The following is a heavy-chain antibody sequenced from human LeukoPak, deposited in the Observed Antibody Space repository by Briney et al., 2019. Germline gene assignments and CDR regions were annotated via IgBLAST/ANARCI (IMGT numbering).Heavy chain of an antibody. CDR3: ATDRGYCTSNRCYERNYFDY. V-gene: IGHV1-46*01. CDR2: INPSGGAT. CDR1: GYTFTNYY. J-gene: IGHJ4*02. D-gene: IGHD2-2*01. Sequence: GASVKVSCKASGYTFTNYYIHWVRQAPGQGLEWMGIINPSGGATSYAQKFRGRVTTTRVTSTSTVYMELSSLRSEDTAVYYCATDRGYCTSNRCYERNYFDYWGQGSLVTVSS.